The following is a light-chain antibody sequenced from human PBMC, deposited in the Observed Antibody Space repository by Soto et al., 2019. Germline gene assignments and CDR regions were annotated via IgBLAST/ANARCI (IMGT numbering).Light chain of an antibody. CDR3: QKYNSAPLT. Sequence: DIQMTQSPSTLSASVGDRVTITCRASQSISIWLAWYQQKPGKAPKLLMYAASTLQSGVPSRFSGSGSGTDFTLTISSLQPEDVATYYCQKYNSAPLTFGGGTKVDIK. V-gene: IGKV1-27*01. CDR2: AAS. J-gene: IGKJ4*01. CDR1: QSISIW.